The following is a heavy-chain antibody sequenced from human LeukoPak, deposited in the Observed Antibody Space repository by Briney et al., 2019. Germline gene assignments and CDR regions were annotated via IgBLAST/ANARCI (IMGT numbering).Heavy chain of an antibody. V-gene: IGHV4-34*01. J-gene: IGHJ4*02. Sequence: PSETLSLTCAVYGGSFSGYYWSWIRQPPGKGQEWIGEINHSGSTNYNPSLKSRVTISVDTSKNQFSLKLSSVTAADTAVYYCARSIYCSSTSCYPTDYWGQGTLVTVSS. CDR1: GGSFSGYY. CDR2: INHSGST. D-gene: IGHD2-2*01. CDR3: ARSIYCSSTSCYPTDY.